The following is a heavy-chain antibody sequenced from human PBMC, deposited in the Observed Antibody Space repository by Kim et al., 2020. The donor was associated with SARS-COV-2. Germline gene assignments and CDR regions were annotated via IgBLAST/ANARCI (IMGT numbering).Heavy chain of an antibody. CDR3: ARQGSIGCNCGYYYYVMD. Sequence: SETLSLTCTVSGGSISSYYWSWSRQPPGKGLEWIWYIYYSGSTNYNPSLKSQVTISVDTSKTQFSLNLSSVTAADTAVDDYARQGSIGCNCGYYYYVMD. V-gene: IGHV4-59*08. CDR2: IYYSGST. D-gene: IGHD6-6*01. J-gene: IGHJ6*01. CDR1: GGSISSYY.